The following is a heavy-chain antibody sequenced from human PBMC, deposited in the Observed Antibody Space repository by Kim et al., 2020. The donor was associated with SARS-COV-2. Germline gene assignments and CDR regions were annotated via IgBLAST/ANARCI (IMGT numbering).Heavy chain of an antibody. CDR3: ATDLSYEVSGDDNPRY. V-gene: IGHV1-69*04. CDR1: GGTFSSYA. D-gene: IGHD7-27*01. CDR2: IIPILGIA. J-gene: IGHJ4*02. Sequence: SVKVSCKASGGTFSSYAISWVRQAPGQGLEWMGRIIPILGIANYAQKFQGRVTITADKSTSTAYMELSSLRSEDTAVYYCATDLSYEVSGDDNPRYWGQGTLVTVSS.